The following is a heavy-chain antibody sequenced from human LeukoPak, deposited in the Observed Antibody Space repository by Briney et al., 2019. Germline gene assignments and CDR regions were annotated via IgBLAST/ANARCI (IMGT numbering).Heavy chain of an antibody. CDR3: VKEFPSRGYGAHFDA. CDR2: ASSDGSVK. D-gene: IGHD3-10*01. Sequence: GRSLRLSCAASGFTFSRFGMQWVRQAPGKGLEWVAVASSDGSVKYYADSVTRRLTISRDNSKNTLFLQVNNLSAEDTAVYYCVKEFPSRGYGAHFDAWGQGTLVTVAS. J-gene: IGHJ4*02. CDR1: GFTFSRFG. V-gene: IGHV3-30*18.